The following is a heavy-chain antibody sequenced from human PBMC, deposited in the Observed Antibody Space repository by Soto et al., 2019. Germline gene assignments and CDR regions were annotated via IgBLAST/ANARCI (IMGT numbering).Heavy chain of an antibody. CDR1: GGSISSYY. V-gene: IGHV4-59*01. CDR2: IYYSGST. CDR3: ARDTISGYDPARSYGMDA. J-gene: IGHJ6*02. D-gene: IGHD5-12*01. Sequence: SETLSLTCTVSGGSISSYYWSWIRQPPGKGLEWIGYIYYSGSTNYNPSLKSRVTISVDTSKNQFSLKLSSVTAADTAVYYCARDTISGYDPARSYGMDAWGQGTTVTVSS.